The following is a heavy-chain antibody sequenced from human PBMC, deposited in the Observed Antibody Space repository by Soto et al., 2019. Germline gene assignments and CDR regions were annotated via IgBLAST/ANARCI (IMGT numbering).Heavy chain of an antibody. CDR1: GGSISSHY. V-gene: IGHV4-59*11. CDR3: VRGEDVSGERENWFDP. CDR2: LSFRGST. Sequence: SETLSLTCTVSGGSISSHYWSWIRQSPGKGLEWIGYLSFRGSTSYNPSLKSRVTISRDTSKNQFFLKLTSVTAADTAVYYCVRGEDVSGERENWFDPRGQGPLVTVSS. J-gene: IGHJ5*02. D-gene: IGHD6-25*01.